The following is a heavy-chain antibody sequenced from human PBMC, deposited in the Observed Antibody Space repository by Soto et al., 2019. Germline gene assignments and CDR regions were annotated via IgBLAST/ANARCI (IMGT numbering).Heavy chain of an antibody. CDR2: ISAYNGNT. V-gene: IGHV1-18*01. Sequence: ASVKVSCKASGYTFTSYGISWVRQAPGQGLEWMGWISAYNGNTNYAQKLQGRVTMTTDTSTSTAYMELRSLRSDDTAVYYCARASSSSPRVAVENYYYYYMDVWGKGTTVTVSS. J-gene: IGHJ6*03. CDR1: GYTFTSYG. CDR3: ARASSSSPRVAVENYYYYYMDV. D-gene: IGHD6-13*01.